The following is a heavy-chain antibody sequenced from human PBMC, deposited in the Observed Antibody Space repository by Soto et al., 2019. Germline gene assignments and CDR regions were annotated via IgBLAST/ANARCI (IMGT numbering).Heavy chain of an antibody. CDR1: GFTFTSPA. CDR3: AADHYGDYYFDY. V-gene: IGHV1-58*02. Sequence: SVKVSCKASGFTFTSPAMQWVRQARGQRLEWIGWIVVGSGNTNYAQKFQERVTITRDMSTSTAYMELSSLRSEDTAVYYCAADHYGDYYFDYWGQGTLVTAPQ. J-gene: IGHJ4*02. CDR2: IVVGSGNT. D-gene: IGHD4-17*01.